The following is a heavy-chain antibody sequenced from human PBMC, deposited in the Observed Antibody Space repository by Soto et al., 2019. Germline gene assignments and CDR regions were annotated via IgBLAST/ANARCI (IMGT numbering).Heavy chain of an antibody. V-gene: IGHV4-38-2*01. CDR3: ARVGP. CDR2: IYQRGRT. CDR1: GYSIGSGYS. Sequence: ERLSLTCAVSGYSIGSGYSSGWPWQPTGKGLEWIRSIYQRGRTYYNPSLNSRVTLSIDMTNNHVSLILNSVTAADTAVYYCARVGPW. J-gene: IGHJ5*02.